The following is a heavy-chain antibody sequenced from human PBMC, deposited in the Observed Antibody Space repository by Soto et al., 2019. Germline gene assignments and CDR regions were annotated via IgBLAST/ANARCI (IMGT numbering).Heavy chain of an antibody. CDR2: ISGSGGST. CDR1: GFTFSSYA. V-gene: IGHV3-23*01. J-gene: IGHJ4*02. Sequence: SLRLSCAASGFTFSSYAMSWVRQAPGKGLEWVSAISGSGGSTYYADSVKGRFTISRDNSKNTLYLQMNSLRAEDTAVYYCAKDRGYYDSSGYYYVFFDYWGQGTLVTVSS. CDR3: AKDRGYYDSSGYYYVFFDY. D-gene: IGHD3-22*01.